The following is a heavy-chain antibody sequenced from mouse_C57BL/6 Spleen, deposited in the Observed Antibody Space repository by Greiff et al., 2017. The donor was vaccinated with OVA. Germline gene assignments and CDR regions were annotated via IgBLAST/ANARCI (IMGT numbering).Heavy chain of an antibody. Sequence: VQLQQPGAELVKPGASVKMSCKASGYTFTSYWITWVKQRPGQGLEWIGDIYPGSGSTNYNEKFKSKATLTVDTSSSTAYMQLSNLTSEDSAVYYCARWKDYGVYYAMDYWGQGTSVTVSS. CDR1: GYTFTSYW. D-gene: IGHD1-1*01. V-gene: IGHV1-55*01. CDR3: ARWKDYGVYYAMDY. J-gene: IGHJ4*01. CDR2: IYPGSGST.